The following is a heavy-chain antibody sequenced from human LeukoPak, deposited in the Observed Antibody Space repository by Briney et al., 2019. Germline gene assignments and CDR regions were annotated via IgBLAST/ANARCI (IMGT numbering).Heavy chain of an antibody. CDR2: IWYDGSNK. CDR3: ARGPYYYGSGSWGILDY. Sequence: GGSLRLSCAASGFTFSSYGTHWVRQAPGKGLEWVAVIWYDGSNKYYADSVKGRFTISRDNSKNTLYLQMNSLRAEDTAVYYCARGPYYYGSGSWGILDYWGQGTLVTVSS. V-gene: IGHV3-33*01. D-gene: IGHD3-10*01. CDR1: GFTFSSYG. J-gene: IGHJ4*02.